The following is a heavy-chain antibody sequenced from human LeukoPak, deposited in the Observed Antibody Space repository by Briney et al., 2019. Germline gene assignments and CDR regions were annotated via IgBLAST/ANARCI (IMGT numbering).Heavy chain of an antibody. V-gene: IGHV3-53*01. Sequence: PGGSLRLSCAASGFTVSSKYLSWVRPAPGKGPEWDSVIYSGGSTYYADSVKGRFTISRDNSKNTLYLQMNSLRAEDTAVYYCAREGIAVAGTSMDYWGQGTLVTVSS. J-gene: IGHJ4*02. CDR3: AREGIAVAGTSMDY. CDR1: GFTVSSKY. CDR2: IYSGGST. D-gene: IGHD6-19*01.